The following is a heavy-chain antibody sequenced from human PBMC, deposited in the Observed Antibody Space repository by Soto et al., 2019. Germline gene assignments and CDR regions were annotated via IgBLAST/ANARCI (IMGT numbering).Heavy chain of an antibody. J-gene: IGHJ6*03. CDR2: IRSKAYGGTT. D-gene: IGHD3-3*01. V-gene: IGHV3-49*03. CDR3: TRERTGAGFWSGYYTKNYYYYYMDV. CDR1: GFTFGDYA. Sequence: GGSLRLSCTASGFTFGDYAMSWFRQAPGKGLEWVGFIRSKAYGGTTEYAASVKGRFTISRDDSKSIAYLQMNSLKTEDTAVYYCTRERTGAGFWSGYYTKNYYYYYMDVWGKGTTVTVSS.